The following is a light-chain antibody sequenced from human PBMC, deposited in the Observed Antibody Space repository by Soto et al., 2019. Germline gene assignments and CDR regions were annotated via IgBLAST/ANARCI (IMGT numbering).Light chain of an antibody. CDR1: QAIKTY. CDR3: QHLNNYPPFT. V-gene: IGKV1-9*01. J-gene: IGKJ3*01. Sequence: IQLTQSPSSLSASVGDRVSITCRASQAIKTYLAWYQQERGKAPKLLISGTFTLQSGVPSRFNGSGSGTDFILTISRLQPEDFATYYCQHLNNYPPFTFGPGTKVDLE. CDR2: GTF.